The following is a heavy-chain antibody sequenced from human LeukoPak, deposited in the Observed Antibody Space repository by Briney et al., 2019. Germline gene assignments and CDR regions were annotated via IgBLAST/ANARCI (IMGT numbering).Heavy chain of an antibody. D-gene: IGHD2-2*01. Sequence: ASVKVSCKASGYIFTAYFIHWVRQAPGQGLEWMGWINPNSGGTNYAQKFQGRVTMTRDTSISTAYMELSRLRSDDTAVYYCARNIPRPAAMRYFDYWGQGTLVTVSS. V-gene: IGHV1-2*02. CDR3: ARNIPRPAAMRYFDY. CDR1: GYIFTAYF. J-gene: IGHJ4*02. CDR2: INPNSGGT.